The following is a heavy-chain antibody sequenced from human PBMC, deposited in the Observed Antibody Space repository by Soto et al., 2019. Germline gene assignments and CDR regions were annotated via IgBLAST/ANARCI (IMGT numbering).Heavy chain of an antibody. V-gene: IGHV1-69*01. Sequence: QVQLVQSGAEVKKPGSSVKVSCKASGGTFGTYAISWVRQAPGQGLEWMGGIIPMLATANYAQKFQGRVTMTAAESTSTAYVELSSLRSDDTAVYYWGRSGYGSSGVYYCYYDMDVWGQWTTVTVS. CDR2: IIPMLATA. D-gene: IGHD6-6*01. CDR3: GRSGYGSSGVYYCYYDMDV. J-gene: IGHJ6*02. CDR1: GGTFGTYA.